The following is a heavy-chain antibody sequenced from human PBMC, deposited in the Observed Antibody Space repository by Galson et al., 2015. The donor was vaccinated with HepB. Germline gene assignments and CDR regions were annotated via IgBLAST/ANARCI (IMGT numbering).Heavy chain of an antibody. CDR3: ARGYSGYDSYPSYFDY. CDR2: IIPIFGTA. Sequence: SVKVSCKASGGTFSSYAISWVRQAPGQGLEWMGGIIPIFGTANYAQKFQGRVTITADESTSTAYMELSSLRSEDTAVYYCARGYSGYDSYPSYFDYWGQGTLVTVSS. V-gene: IGHV1-69*13. CDR1: GGTFSSYA. J-gene: IGHJ4*02. D-gene: IGHD5-12*01.